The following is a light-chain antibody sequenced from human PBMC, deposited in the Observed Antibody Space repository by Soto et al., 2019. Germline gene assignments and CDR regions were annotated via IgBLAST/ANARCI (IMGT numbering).Light chain of an antibody. Sequence: QPVLTQPPSASASLGVSVTLTCTLSSGYQQRPGKGPRFVMRLGTGGIVGSKGDGIPDRFSVLGSGLNRYLTIKNIREEDESDYRCGADHGSGSNFVFGGGTKLTVL. V-gene: IGLV9-49*01. CDR1: SG. CDR3: GADHGSGSNFV. CDR2: LGTGGIVG. J-gene: IGLJ2*01.